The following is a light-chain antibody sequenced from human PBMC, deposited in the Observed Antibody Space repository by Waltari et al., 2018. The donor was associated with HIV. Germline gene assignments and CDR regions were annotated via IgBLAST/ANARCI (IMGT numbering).Light chain of an antibody. CDR1: NIAFAGSNY. CDR3: SSFITTTTHVV. Sequence: QSALTQPASVSGSLGQSVTIPCTGANIAFAGSNYVSWYQQHPGKAPKLIIHEVSNRPSGVSDRFSGSKSGNTASLTISGLQAEDKSDYYCSSFITTTTHVVFGGGTRLTVL. CDR2: EVS. J-gene: IGLJ2*01. V-gene: IGLV2-14*01.